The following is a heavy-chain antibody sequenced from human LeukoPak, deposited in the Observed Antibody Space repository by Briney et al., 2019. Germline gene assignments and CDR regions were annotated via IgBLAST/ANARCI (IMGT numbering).Heavy chain of an antibody. J-gene: IGHJ6*02. CDR2: ISSSSSTI. Sequence: GGSLRLSCAASGFTFSSYRMNWVRQAPGKGLEWVSYISSSSSTIYYADSVKGRFTISRDNAKNSLYLQMNSLRDEDTAVYYCARDLLRQQLGYYYYGMDVWGQGTTVTVSS. CDR3: ARDLLRQQLGYYYYGMDV. CDR1: GFTFSSYR. V-gene: IGHV3-48*02. D-gene: IGHD6-13*01.